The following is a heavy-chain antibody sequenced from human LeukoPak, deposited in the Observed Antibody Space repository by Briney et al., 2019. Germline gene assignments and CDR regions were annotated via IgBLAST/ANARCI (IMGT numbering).Heavy chain of an antibody. CDR1: GGSISSYC. CDR2: IYYSGST. D-gene: IGHD2-15*01. CDR3: ARGYCSGGSCYSYYYGMDV. J-gene: IGHJ6*04. V-gene: IGHV4-59*01. Sequence: SETLSLTCTVSGGSISSYCWSWIREPPGKGLEWIGYIYYSGSTNYNPSLKSRVTISVDTSKNQFSLKLSSVTAADTAVYYCARGYCSGGSCYSYYYGMDVWGKGTTVTVSS.